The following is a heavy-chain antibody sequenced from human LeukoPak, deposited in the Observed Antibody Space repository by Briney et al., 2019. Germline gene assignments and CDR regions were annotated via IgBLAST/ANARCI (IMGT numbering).Heavy chain of an antibody. CDR2: MNPNSGNT. CDR1: GYTFTSYD. J-gene: IGHJ6*02. V-gene: IGHV1-8*01. D-gene: IGHD3-10*01. Sequence: ASVKVSCKASGYTFTSYDINWVRQAAGQGLEWMGWMNPNSGNTGYAQKFQGRVTMARDTSISTAYMELSSLRSEDTAVYYCARAPRRGGQFYYFRKDLRGPRTNGH. CDR3: ARAPRRGGQFYYFRKDL.